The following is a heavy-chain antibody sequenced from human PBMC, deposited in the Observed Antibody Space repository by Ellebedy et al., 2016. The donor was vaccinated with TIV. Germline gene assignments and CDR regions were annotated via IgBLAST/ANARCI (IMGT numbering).Heavy chain of an antibody. Sequence: GESLKISCNVSGYSFTNYWISWVRQMPGKGLEWLGKIDPSDSYTRYSPSFQGHITMSTDKSISVAYLQWSSLQASDTALYYCARHVGSGGDFDYWGQGTLLTVSS. CDR2: IDPSDSYT. V-gene: IGHV5-10-1*01. CDR1: GYSFTNYW. CDR3: ARHVGSGGDFDY. D-gene: IGHD2-15*01. J-gene: IGHJ4*02.